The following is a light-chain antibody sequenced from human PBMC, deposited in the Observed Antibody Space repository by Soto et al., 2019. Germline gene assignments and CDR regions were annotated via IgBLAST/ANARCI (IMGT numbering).Light chain of an antibody. CDR2: QNT. CDR3: QAWDSNTAI. V-gene: IGLV3-1*01. CDR1: KLGDKF. Sequence: SYELTQPPSVSVSPGQTASIACSGDKLGDKFASWYQQRPGQSPLMVIYQNTRRPSGIPERFSGSNSGNTATLTISGTQGMDEADYYCQAWDSNTAIFGGGTKVTVL. J-gene: IGLJ2*01.